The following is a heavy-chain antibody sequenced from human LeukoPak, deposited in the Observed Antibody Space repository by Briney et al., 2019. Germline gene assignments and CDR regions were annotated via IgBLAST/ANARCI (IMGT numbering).Heavy chain of an antibody. CDR2: IYYSGST. V-gene: IGHV4-59*08. J-gene: IGHJ3*02. CDR1: GGSISSYY. CDR3: ARLSRHDDAFDI. Sequence: PSETLSLTCTVSGGSISSYYWRWIRQPPGKGLEWIGYIYYSGSTNYNPSLKSRVTISVDTSKNQFSLKLSSVTAADTAVYYCARLSRHDDAFDIWGQGTMVTVSS.